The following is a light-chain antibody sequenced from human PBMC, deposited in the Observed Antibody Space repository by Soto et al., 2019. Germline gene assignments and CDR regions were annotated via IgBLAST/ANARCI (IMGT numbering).Light chain of an antibody. V-gene: IGLV2-14*01. Sequence: QSALTQPASVSGSPGQSITISCTGTSRDVGGYNYVSWYQQHPGKVPKVIIYEVSNRPSGVSNRFSGSKSGNTASLTISGLQAEDEADYYCSSFATSSTVFGTGTKVTVL. CDR3: SSFATSSTV. CDR1: SRDVGGYNY. CDR2: EVS. J-gene: IGLJ1*01.